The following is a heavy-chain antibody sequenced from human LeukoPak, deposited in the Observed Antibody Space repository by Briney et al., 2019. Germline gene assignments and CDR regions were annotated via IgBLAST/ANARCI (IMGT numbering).Heavy chain of an antibody. J-gene: IGHJ2*01. CDR1: GGSISSSSYY. Sequence: PSETLSLTCTVSGGSISSSSYYWAWIRQPPGKGLEWIGSLYYSGSTKYNPSLKSRVTILVDVYKTQFSLKLSSVTAADTAMYYCARAFDTSNAYYWYFDIWGRGTPVTVSS. CDR3: ARAFDTSNAYYWYFDI. CDR2: LYYSGST. V-gene: IGHV4-61*05. D-gene: IGHD3-16*01.